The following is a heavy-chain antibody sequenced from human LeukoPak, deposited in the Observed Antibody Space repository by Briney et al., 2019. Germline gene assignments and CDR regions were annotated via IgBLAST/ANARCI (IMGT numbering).Heavy chain of an antibody. CDR3: ARGPPERHCGGDCYWYFDL. Sequence: GGSLRLSCAASGFTFRTYAMHWVRQAPGKGLKWVAVISYDGSNKYYADSVRGRFTISRDDSKNTLYLQMNSLSTEDTAVYYCARGPPERHCGGDCYWYFDLWGRGTLVTVSS. V-gene: IGHV3-30*04. D-gene: IGHD2-21*02. CDR2: ISYDGSNK. CDR1: GFTFRTYA. J-gene: IGHJ2*01.